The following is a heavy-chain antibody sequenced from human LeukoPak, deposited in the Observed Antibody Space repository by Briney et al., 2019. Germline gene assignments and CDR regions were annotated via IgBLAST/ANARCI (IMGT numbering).Heavy chain of an antibody. CDR2: IYYSGST. CDR3: ARGYCSGGSCYKAFDI. D-gene: IGHD2-15*01. Sequence: SETLSLTCTVSGGSIGSYYWSWIRQPPGKGLEWIGYIYYSGSTNYNPSLKSRVTISVDTSKNQFSLKLSSVTAADTAVYYCARGYCSGGSCYKAFDIWGQGTMVTVSS. CDR1: GGSIGSYY. J-gene: IGHJ3*02. V-gene: IGHV4-59*01.